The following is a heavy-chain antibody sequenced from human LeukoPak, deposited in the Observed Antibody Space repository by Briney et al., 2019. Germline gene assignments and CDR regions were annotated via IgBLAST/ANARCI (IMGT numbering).Heavy chain of an antibody. CDR2: INPGGSSI. V-gene: IGHV3-74*01. Sequence: GGSLRLSCAASGFTFSSYWMHWVRQVPGKGLVWVARINPGGSSITYADSVKGRFTISRDNAKNSLYLQMNSLRAEDTAVYYCARGESGYSYGLDGPYYFDYWGQGTLVTVSS. D-gene: IGHD5-18*01. CDR3: ARGESGYSYGLDGPYYFDY. J-gene: IGHJ4*02. CDR1: GFTFSSYW.